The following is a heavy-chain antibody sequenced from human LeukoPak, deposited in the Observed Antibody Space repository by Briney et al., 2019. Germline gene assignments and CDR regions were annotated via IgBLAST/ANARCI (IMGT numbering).Heavy chain of an antibody. Sequence: GGSLRLSCAASGFTFSSYSMNWVRQAPGKGLEWVSSISSSSSYIYYADSVKGRFTISRDNAKNSLYLQMNSLRAEDTAVYFCASVGLTARPGGWGQGTLVTVSS. J-gene: IGHJ4*02. CDR2: ISSSSSYI. D-gene: IGHD6-6*01. CDR3: ASVGLTARPGG. CDR1: GFTFSSYS. V-gene: IGHV3-21*01.